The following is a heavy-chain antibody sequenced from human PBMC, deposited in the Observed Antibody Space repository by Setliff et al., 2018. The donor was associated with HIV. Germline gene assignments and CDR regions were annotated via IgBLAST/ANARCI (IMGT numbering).Heavy chain of an antibody. CDR3: ARDFRIAAAGTFFDP. CDR1: GYTFTSYY. V-gene: IGHV1-46*01. D-gene: IGHD6-13*01. Sequence: ASVKVSCKASGYTFTSYYMHWVRQAPGRGLEWMGIINPSGGSTSYAQKFQGRVTMTRDTSTSTVYMELSSLRSEDTAVYYCARDFRIAAAGTFFDPWGQGTLVTVSS. CDR2: INPSGGST. J-gene: IGHJ5*02.